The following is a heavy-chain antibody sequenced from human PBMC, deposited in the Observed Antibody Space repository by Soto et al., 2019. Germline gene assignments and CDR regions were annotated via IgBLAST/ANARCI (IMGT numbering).Heavy chain of an antibody. D-gene: IGHD2-2*01. V-gene: IGHV4-34*09. CDR3: ARDWGTGFYQLES. Sequence: SQTLSLTCRVYGGSFRNYYWIWVRQPPAKGLEWIGEVNPTGEPSYNPSLQSRLTISFDTSKNQFSLKLSSVTAADTALYFRARDWGTGFYQLESWGQGTMVTVSS. CDR2: VNPTGEP. J-gene: IGHJ4*02. CDR1: GGSFRNYY.